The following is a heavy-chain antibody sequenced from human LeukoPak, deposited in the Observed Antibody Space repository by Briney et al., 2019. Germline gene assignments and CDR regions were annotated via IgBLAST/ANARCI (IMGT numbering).Heavy chain of an antibody. D-gene: IGHD5-18*01. CDR2: IYTSGST. Sequence: PSETLSLTCTVSSGSISSYYWSWIRQPAGKGLEWIGRIYTSGSTNYNPSLKSRVTMSVDTSKNQFSLKLSSVTAADTAVYYCASSDTAMAPFDYWGQGTLVTVSS. CDR3: ASSDTAMAPFDY. CDR1: SGSISSYY. V-gene: IGHV4-4*07. J-gene: IGHJ4*02.